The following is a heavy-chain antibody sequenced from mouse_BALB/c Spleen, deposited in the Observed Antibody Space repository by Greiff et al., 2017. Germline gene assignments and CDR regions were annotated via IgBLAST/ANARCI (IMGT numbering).Heavy chain of an antibody. J-gene: IGHJ4*01. CDR1: GYSITSGYY. CDR2: ISYDGSN. D-gene: IGHD2-10*02. CDR3: ARKYGNYGGYAMDY. V-gene: IGHV3-6*02. Sequence: EVKLMESGPGLVKPSQSLSLTCSVTGYSITSGYYWNWIRQFPGNKLEWMGYISYDGSNNYNPSLKNRISITRDTSKNQFFLKLNSVTTEDTATYYCARKYGNYGGYAMDYWGQGTSVTVSS.